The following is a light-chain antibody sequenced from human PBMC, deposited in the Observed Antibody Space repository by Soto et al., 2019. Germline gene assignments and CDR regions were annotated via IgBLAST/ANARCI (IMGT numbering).Light chain of an antibody. J-gene: IGKJ3*01. CDR2: AAS. V-gene: IGKV1D-16*01. Sequence: DIQMTQSPSSLSASVGDRVTITCRASEHVSSDLAWYQQRPGKAPKSLIYAASTLQRGVPARFSGSGSGTAFTLTISSLQPEDFATYYCQHYNSFPFSFGPGTKVDIE. CDR3: QHYNSFPFS. CDR1: EHVSSD.